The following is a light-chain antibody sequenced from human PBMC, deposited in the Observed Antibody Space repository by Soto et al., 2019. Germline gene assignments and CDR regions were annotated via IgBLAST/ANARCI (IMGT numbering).Light chain of an antibody. CDR3: QQRSNWPPTWT. J-gene: IGKJ1*01. Sequence: EIVLSQSPATLSLSPGERATLSCRASQSVSSYLAWYQHIPGQAPRLLIYDASKMATRIPARFSGSGSGTDFTLTISSLEPEDFAVYYCQQRSNWPPTWTFGQGTKVEVK. V-gene: IGKV3-11*01. CDR1: QSVSSY. CDR2: DAS.